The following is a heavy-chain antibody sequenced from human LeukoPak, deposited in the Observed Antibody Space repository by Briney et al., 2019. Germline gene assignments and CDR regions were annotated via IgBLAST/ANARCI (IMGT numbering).Heavy chain of an antibody. CDR2: ISSSGSTI. CDR1: GFTFSSYS. Sequence: GGSLRLSCAASGFTFSSYSMSWVRQAPGKGLEWVSYISSSGSTIYYADSVKGRFTISRDNAKNSLYLQMNSLRAEDTAVYYCAREDSYYYDSSGHVWGQGTLATVSS. CDR3: AREDSYYYDSSGHV. V-gene: IGHV3-48*04. J-gene: IGHJ4*02. D-gene: IGHD3-22*01.